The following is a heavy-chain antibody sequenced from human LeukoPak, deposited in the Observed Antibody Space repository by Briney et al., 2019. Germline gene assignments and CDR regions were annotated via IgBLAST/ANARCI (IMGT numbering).Heavy chain of an antibody. CDR2: IYTSEYS. J-gene: IGHJ4*02. CDR1: SGSINSYH. V-gene: IGHV4-4*09. D-gene: IGHD4-23*01. Sequence: SETLSLTCTVSSGSINSYHWSWIRHPPRKALEWIGYIYTSEYSNYNPSRKSPVTIPVNTFKNQVVPKLSSLATADHACLYFSRQHGGKYLDFGGQGTLVTVSS. CDR3: SRQHGGKYLDF.